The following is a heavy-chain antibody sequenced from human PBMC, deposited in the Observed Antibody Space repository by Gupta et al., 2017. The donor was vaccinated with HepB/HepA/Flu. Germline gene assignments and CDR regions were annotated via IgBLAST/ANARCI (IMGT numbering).Heavy chain of an antibody. CDR2: INPNSGGT. CDR3: ARERGGSNYYYYYMDV. J-gene: IGHJ6*03. CDR1: AYTFTVYY. D-gene: IGHD3-16*01. V-gene: IGHV1-2*02. Sequence: QLQLVQSGAEVKKPGASVKVSCKASAYTFTVYYMHWVRQAPGQGLEWMGWINPNSGGTNYAQKFQGRVTMTRDTSISTAYMELSRLRSDDTAVYYCARERGGSNYYYYYMDVWGKGTTVTVSS.